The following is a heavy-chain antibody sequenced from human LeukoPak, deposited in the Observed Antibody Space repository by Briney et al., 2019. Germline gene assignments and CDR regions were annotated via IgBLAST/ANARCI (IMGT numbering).Heavy chain of an antibody. Sequence: PSQTLSLTCAVSGGSTSSGGYSWSWIRQPPGKGLEWIGYIYHSGSTYYNPSLKSRVTISVDRSKNQFSLKLSSVTAADTAVYYCARAGLYNWFDPWGQGTLVTVSA. CDR2: IYHSGST. J-gene: IGHJ5*02. CDR1: GGSTSSGGYS. V-gene: IGHV4-30-2*01. CDR3: ARAGLYNWFDP.